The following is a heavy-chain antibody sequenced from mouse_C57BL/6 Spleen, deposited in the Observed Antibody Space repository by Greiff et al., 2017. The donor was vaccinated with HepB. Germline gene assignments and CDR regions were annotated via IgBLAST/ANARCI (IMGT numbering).Heavy chain of an antibody. CDR2: ISGGGGNT. CDR1: GFTFSSYT. CDR3: ARGDYDGSSWYFDV. J-gene: IGHJ1*03. Sequence: EVMLVESGGGLVKPGGSLKLSCAASGFTFSSYTMSWVRQTPEKRLEWVATISGGGGNTYYPDRVKGRFTISRDNAKNTLYLQMSSLRSEDTAVYYCARGDYDGSSWYFDVWGTGTTVTVSS. V-gene: IGHV5-9*01. D-gene: IGHD1-1*01.